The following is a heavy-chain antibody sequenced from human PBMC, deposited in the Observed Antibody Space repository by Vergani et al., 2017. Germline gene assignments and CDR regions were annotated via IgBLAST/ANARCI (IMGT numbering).Heavy chain of an antibody. CDR3: ARLENDYSDYGFAYFQH. CDR1: GFTVSSNY. Sequence: EVQLVETGGGLIQPGGSLILSCAASGFTVSSNYMSWVRQAPGKGLEWVSVIYSGGSTYYADSVKGRFTLSRDNSKNTLYLQMNSLRAGDTAVYYCARLENDYSDYGFAYFQHWGQGTLVTVSS. D-gene: IGHD4-11*01. V-gene: IGHV3-53*02. J-gene: IGHJ1*01. CDR2: IYSGGST.